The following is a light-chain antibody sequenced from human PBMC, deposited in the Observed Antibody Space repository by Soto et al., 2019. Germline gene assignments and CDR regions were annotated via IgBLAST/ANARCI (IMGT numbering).Light chain of an antibody. J-gene: IGLJ1*01. CDR2: EVN. Sequence: QSVLTQPPSASGSPGQSVAISCTGTSSDVGGYNYVSWYQHHPGKAPILMIYEVNKRPSGVPDRFSGSKSGNTASRNVAGVQAVDDADNNCSSYAGSSNVFGTGTKVTVL. CDR3: SSYAGSSNV. V-gene: IGLV2-8*01. CDR1: SSDVGGYNY.